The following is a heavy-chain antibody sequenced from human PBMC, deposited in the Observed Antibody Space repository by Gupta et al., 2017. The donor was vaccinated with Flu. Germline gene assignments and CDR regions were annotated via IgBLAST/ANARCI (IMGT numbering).Heavy chain of an antibody. J-gene: IGHJ4*02. V-gene: IGHV1-8*01. CDR3: ARGSNYDVLTGYYNGLGL. Sequence: VRQAAGQGLEWLAWMDPNTGKTAYAQKFQGRISVTRNTSINTAYMELSTLRFEDTAVYYCARGSNYDVLTGYYNGLGLWGPGTLVTVSS. D-gene: IGHD3-9*01. CDR2: MDPNTGKT.